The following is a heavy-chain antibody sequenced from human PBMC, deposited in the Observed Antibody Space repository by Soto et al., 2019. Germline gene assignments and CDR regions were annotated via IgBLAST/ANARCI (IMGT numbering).Heavy chain of an antibody. Sequence: EVQLVESGGGLVQPGGSLRLSCAASGFTFSSYSMNWVRQAPGKGLEWVSYISSSSSTIYYADSVKGRFTISRDNAKNSLYLQMNSLRDEDTAVYYCARGNCSSTSCYGGPFDPWGQGTLVTVSS. CDR1: GFTFSSYS. CDR3: ARGNCSSTSCYGGPFDP. J-gene: IGHJ5*02. CDR2: ISSSSSTI. V-gene: IGHV3-48*02. D-gene: IGHD2-2*01.